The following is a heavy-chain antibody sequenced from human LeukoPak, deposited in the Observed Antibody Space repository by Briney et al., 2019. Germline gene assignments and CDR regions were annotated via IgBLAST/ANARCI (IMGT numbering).Heavy chain of an antibody. CDR3: ARGGGYSYGSFDY. D-gene: IGHD5-18*01. Sequence: GGTLRLSCAASGNIFSNYRMHWVRQAPGKGLVWVSSINRDGSRTSYADSVKGRFTISRDNAKNTLYLQMNSLRAEDTAVYYCARGGGYSYGSFDYWGQGTLVTVSS. V-gene: IGHV3-74*01. CDR2: INRDGSRT. CDR1: GNIFSNYR. J-gene: IGHJ4*02.